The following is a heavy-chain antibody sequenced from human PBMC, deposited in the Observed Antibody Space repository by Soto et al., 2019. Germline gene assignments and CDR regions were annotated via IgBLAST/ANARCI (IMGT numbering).Heavy chain of an antibody. V-gene: IGHV3-23*01. J-gene: IGHJ4*02. CDR3: AKDRAAGSSSPDDY. CDR1: GFTFSGYA. Sequence: GGSLRLSCAASGFTFSGYAMSWVRQAPGKGLEWVSAISDTGGSTYYADSVKGRFTISRDNSKNTLYLQMNSLRAEDAAVYYCAKDRAAGSSSPDDYWGQGTLVTVSS. CDR2: ISDTGGST. D-gene: IGHD6-6*01.